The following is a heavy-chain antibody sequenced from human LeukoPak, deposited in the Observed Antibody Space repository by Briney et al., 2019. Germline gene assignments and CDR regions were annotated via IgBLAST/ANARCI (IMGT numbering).Heavy chain of an antibody. CDR1: GYTFTSYD. CDR2: MNPNSGNT. J-gene: IGHJ6*03. Sequence: ASVKVSCKASGYTFTSYDINWVRQATGQGLEWMGWMNPNSGNTGYAQKFQGRVTITRNTSISTAYMELSSLRSEDTAVYYCARMAETIAAAGTRYYYYYMDVWGKGTTVTVSS. CDR3: ARMAETIAAAGTRYYYYYMDV. D-gene: IGHD6-13*01. V-gene: IGHV1-8*03.